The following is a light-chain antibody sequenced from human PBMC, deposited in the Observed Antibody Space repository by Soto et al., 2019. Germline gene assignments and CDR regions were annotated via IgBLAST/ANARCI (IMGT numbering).Light chain of an antibody. V-gene: IGKV1-5*01. J-gene: IGKJ4*01. CDR3: QKYNSAPLT. CDR1: HSISSW. CDR2: AAS. Sequence: DIQMTQSPSTLSASVGDRVTITCRASHSISSWLAWYQQKPGKAPNLLIYAASTLESGVPSRFSGSGSGTEFTLTISSLQPEDVAAYYCQKYNSAPLTFGGGTKVDIK.